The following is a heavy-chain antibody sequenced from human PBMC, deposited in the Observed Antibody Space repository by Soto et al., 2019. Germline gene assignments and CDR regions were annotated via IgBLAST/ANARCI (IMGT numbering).Heavy chain of an antibody. CDR3: ARGGGDFWSGYPLVNAGAFDI. J-gene: IGHJ3*02. CDR1: GFTFSSYA. Sequence: HPGGSLRLSCAASGFTFSSYAMHWVRQAPGKGLEYVSAISSNGGSTYYANSVKGRFTISRDNSKNTLYLQMGSLRAEDMAVYYCARGGGDFWSGYPLVNAGAFDIWGQGTMVTVSS. V-gene: IGHV3-64*01. CDR2: ISSNGGST. D-gene: IGHD3-3*01.